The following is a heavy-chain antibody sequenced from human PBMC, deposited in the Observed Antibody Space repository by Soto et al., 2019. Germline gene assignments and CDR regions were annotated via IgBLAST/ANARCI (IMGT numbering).Heavy chain of an antibody. CDR1: GYRFINYW. D-gene: IGHD6-6*01. CDR2: IYPDDSDT. V-gene: IGHV5-51*03. CDR3: ANQQLGY. Sequence: PGESLKISCKCSGYRFINYWIGWVRQTPGKGLEWMAIIYPDDSDTRYNPSFQGQVTISADKSISTAYLQWSSLKASDSAMYYCANQQLGYWGQGTLVTVSS. J-gene: IGHJ4*02.